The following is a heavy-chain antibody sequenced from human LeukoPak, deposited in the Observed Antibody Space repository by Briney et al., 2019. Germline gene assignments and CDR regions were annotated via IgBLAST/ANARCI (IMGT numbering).Heavy chain of an antibody. CDR3: AGGVYDSSVSDAFDI. CDR2: MNPNSGNT. J-gene: IGHJ3*02. D-gene: IGHD3-22*01. CDR1: GYTFTSYD. Sequence: VTSVKVSCKASGYTFTSYDINWVRQATGQGLEWMGWMNPNSGNTGYSQKFQGRVTITRNTSISTAYMELSSLRSEDTAVYYCAGGVYDSSVSDAFDIWGQGTMVTVSS. V-gene: IGHV1-8*01.